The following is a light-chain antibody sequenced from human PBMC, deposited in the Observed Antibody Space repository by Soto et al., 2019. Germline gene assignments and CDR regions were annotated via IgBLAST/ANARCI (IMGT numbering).Light chain of an antibody. Sequence: EIVLTQSPGTLSLSPGERVTLSCRASQSIASTYLTWYQQKPGQAPRLLIYGASRRATGIPDRFSGSGSGTDFSLTISRLEPEDFAVYYYQQYGSSLYTFGQGTKLEI. J-gene: IGKJ2*01. CDR1: QSIASTY. CDR2: GAS. V-gene: IGKV3-20*01. CDR3: QQYGSSLYT.